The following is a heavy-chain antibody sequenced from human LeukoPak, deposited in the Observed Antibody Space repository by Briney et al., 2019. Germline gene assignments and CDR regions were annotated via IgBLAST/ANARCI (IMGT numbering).Heavy chain of an antibody. CDR1: GGSISDYH. CDR2: IYYSGST. V-gene: IGHV4-59*08. J-gene: IGHJ5*02. Sequence: PSETLSLTCTVSGGSISDYHWNWIRQPPGKTLGWIGSIYYSGSTSYNPSLKSRVTISVDTSKNQFSLNLNSVTAADTAVYYCARKVRSSLYNWFDPWGQGTLVTVSS. D-gene: IGHD6-6*01. CDR3: ARKVRSSLYNWFDP.